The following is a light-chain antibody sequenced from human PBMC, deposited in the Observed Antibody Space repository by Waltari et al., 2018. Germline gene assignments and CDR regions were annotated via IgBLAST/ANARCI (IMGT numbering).Light chain of an antibody. CDR1: QNILYSSDNQNY. CDR3: QKYNSAPLT. CDR2: WAS. V-gene: IGKV4-1*01. J-gene: IGKJ4*01. Sequence: DIVMTQSPDSLAASLGERATTNRKSSQNILYSSDNQNYLAWYQQKPGQAPKLLIYWASTRGSGVPDRFSGSGSGTDFTLTISSLQPEDVATYYCQKYNSAPLTFGGGTKVEIK.